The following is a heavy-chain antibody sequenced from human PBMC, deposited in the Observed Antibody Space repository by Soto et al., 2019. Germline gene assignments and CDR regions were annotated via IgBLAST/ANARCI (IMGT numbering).Heavy chain of an antibody. CDR2: ISYDGINK. D-gene: IGHD4-17*01. J-gene: IGHJ6*04. V-gene: IGHV3-30-3*01. Sequence: HPGGSLRLSCAASGFTFRNYAVHWVRQAPGKGLEWVAVISYDGINKYYADSVKGRFTISRDNSKNTLYLQMNSLRVEDTAVYYCARDRGDYGRGSYYYAMDVWGKGTTVTVSS. CDR3: ARDRGDYGRGSYYYAMDV. CDR1: GFTFRNYA.